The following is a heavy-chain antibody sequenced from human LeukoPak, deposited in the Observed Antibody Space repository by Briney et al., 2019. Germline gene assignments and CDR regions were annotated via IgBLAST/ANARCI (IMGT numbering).Heavy chain of an antibody. Sequence: SETLSLTCAVYGGSFSGYYWSWSRQPPGKGLEWIGEINHSGSTNYNPSLKSRVTISVDTSKNQFSLKLSSVTAADTAVYYCARDVAPGYMDVWGKGTTVTVSS. V-gene: IGHV4-34*01. CDR2: INHSGST. CDR3: ARDVAPGYMDV. J-gene: IGHJ6*03. CDR1: GGSFSGYY.